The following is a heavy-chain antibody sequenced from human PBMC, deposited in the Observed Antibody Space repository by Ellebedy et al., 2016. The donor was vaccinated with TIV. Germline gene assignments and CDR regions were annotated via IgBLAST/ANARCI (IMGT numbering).Heavy chain of an antibody. CDR1: GGTFSSYA. Sequence: AASVKVSCKAPGGTFSSYAISWVRQAPGQGLEWMGGIIPIFGTANYAQKFQGRVTITADESTSTAYMEVRSLRSEDTAVHYCARSIERIVVAATSMASKLHFYYYGMDVWGQGTTVTVSS. J-gene: IGHJ6*02. CDR3: ARSIERIVVAATSMASKLHFYYYGMDV. V-gene: IGHV1-69*13. D-gene: IGHD2-2*01. CDR2: IIPIFGTA.